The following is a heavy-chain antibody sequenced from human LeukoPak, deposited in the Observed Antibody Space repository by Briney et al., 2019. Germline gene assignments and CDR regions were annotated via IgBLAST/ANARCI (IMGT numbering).Heavy chain of an antibody. D-gene: IGHD3-22*01. J-gene: IGHJ4*02. CDR1: GFTFSNNA. CDR2: ITGSDDST. CDR3: AKGPQLYSGYHPNY. Sequence: AGGSLRLSCAASGFTFSNNAMTWVRQAPGEGLEWVSTITGSDDSTYYADSVKGRFTISRDYSKNTVFLHLNNLRAEDTAMYYCAKGPQLYSGYHPNYWGQGTLVTVSS. V-gene: IGHV3-23*01.